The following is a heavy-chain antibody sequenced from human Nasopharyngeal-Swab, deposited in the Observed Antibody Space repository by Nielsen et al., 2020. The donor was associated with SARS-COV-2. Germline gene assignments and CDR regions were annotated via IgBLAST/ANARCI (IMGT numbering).Heavy chain of an antibody. CDR2: IKSKTDGGTT. V-gene: IGHV3-15*01. D-gene: IGHD3-16*02. CDR3: TTDHYDYVWGSYRFDY. Sequence: GESLKISRAVSGFTFRNAWMTWVRQAPGKGLEWLGHIKSKTDGGTTDYAAPVKGRFTISRDDSKNTLYLQMNSLKTEDTAVYYCTTDHYDYVWGSYRFDYWGQGTLVTVSS. J-gene: IGHJ4*02. CDR1: GFTFRNAW.